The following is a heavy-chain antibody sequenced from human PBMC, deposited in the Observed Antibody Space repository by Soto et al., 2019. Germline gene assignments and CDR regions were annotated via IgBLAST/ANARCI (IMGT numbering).Heavy chain of an antibody. Sequence: SETLSLTCTVSGGSISSGGSDWGWIRQPPGKGLEWIGYIYYSGNTYFNPSLKSRVTLSVDTSKNQFSLNLSSVTAADTAVYYCVRYCSTTTCTFDYWGQGTLVTVSS. J-gene: IGHJ4*02. D-gene: IGHD2-2*01. CDR3: VRYCSTTTCTFDY. CDR1: GGSISSGGSD. V-gene: IGHV4-30-4*01. CDR2: IYYSGNT.